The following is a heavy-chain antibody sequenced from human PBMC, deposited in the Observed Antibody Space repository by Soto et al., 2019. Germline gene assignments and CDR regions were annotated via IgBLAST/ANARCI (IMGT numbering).Heavy chain of an antibody. CDR3: AKRGVDTFGLSY. J-gene: IGHJ4*02. Sequence: EVQLVESGGGLVQPGGSLRLSCAVSGFTFSSFWMHWVRQAPGEGLVWVSRINTDGSSTSYADSVKGRFTISRDNAKNTLYLQINSLRVEDTAMSYCAKRGVDTFGLSYWGQGTLVTVSS. D-gene: IGHD3-10*01. V-gene: IGHV3-74*01. CDR1: GFTFSSFW. CDR2: INTDGSST.